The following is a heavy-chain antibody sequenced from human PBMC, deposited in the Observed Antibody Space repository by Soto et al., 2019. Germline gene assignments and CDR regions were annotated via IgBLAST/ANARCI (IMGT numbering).Heavy chain of an antibody. V-gene: IGHV3-30*18. CDR2: ISYDGSNK. CDR1: GFTFSSYG. D-gene: IGHD3-9*01. CDR3: AKSYYDILTGLVYYYGMDV. J-gene: IGHJ6*02. Sequence: GGSLRLSCAASGFTFSSYGMHWVRQDPGKGLEWVAVISYDGSNKYYADSVKGRFTISRDNSKNTLYLQMNSLRAEDTAVYYCAKSYYDILTGLVYYYGMDVWGQGTTVTVSS.